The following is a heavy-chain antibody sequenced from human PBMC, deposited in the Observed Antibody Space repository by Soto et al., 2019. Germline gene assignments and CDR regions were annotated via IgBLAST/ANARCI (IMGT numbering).Heavy chain of an antibody. Sequence: QVQLHQSGPGLVEPSETLSLTCSVSGASITNYYWTWIRQSPGKGLEWIGYIYYGGTSNYNSSLKGRVTVSVDMSTNQFSLTLNSVTAADTAVYYCAMYYGHGQDYWGQGTLVTVSS. V-gene: IGHV4-59*01. CDR3: AMYYGHGQDY. CDR2: IYYGGTS. D-gene: IGHD3-10*01. CDR1: GASITNYY. J-gene: IGHJ4*02.